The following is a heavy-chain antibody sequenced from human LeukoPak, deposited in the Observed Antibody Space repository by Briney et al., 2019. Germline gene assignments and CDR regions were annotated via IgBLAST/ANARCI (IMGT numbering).Heavy chain of an antibody. J-gene: IGHJ5*02. CDR1: GGSISSGGSY. CDR2: IYYSGST. V-gene: IGHV4-31*03. Sequence: PSETLSLTCTVSGGSISSGGSYWSWIRQHPGKGLEWIGYIYYSGSTYYNPTLKSRVTISVDTSKNQFSLKLSSVTAADTAVYYCARAHGNAGNNWFDPWGQGTLVTVSS. D-gene: IGHD1-1*01. CDR3: ARAHGNAGNNWFDP.